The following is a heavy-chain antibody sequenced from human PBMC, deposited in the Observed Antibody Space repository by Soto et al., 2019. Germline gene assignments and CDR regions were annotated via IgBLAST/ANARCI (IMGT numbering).Heavy chain of an antibody. J-gene: IGHJ5*02. CDR1: VDAIYIGGYY. CDR2: IYHTGKT. CDR3: AKDGSSTHNWIEP. V-gene: IGHV4-31*03. Sequence: SETLSLTCTFSVDAIYIGGYYCTWMRQHPWKGLEWIGYIYHTGKTYYNPSLESRVTMSVDTSKNQFSLKLASVTAADTAVYYCAKDGSSTHNWIEPWGQGTLVIVSS. D-gene: IGHD2-2*01.